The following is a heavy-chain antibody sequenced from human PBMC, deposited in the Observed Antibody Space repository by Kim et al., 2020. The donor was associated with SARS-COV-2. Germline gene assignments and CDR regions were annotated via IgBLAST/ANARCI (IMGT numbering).Heavy chain of an antibody. CDR1: GFTFSNAW. V-gene: IGHV3-15*01. CDR2: IKSKTDGGTT. CDR3: TTDGGRGYCSSTSCY. Sequence: GGSLRLSCAASGFTFSNAWMSWVRQAPGKGLEWVGRIKSKTDGGTTDYAAPVKGRFTISRDDSKNTLYLQMNSLKNEDTAVYYCTTDGGRGYCSSTSCYWGQGTLVTVSS. J-gene: IGHJ4*02. D-gene: IGHD2-2*01.